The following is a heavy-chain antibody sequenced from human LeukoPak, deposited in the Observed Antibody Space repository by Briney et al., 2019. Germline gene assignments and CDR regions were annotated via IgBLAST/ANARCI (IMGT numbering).Heavy chain of an antibody. CDR1: GFTFSNYN. D-gene: IGHD6-19*01. CDR2: ITSSSNTV. CDR3: ARLLSGWYLADY. V-gene: IGHV3-48*01. Sequence: TGGSLRLSCAASGFTFSNYNMVWARQAPGKGLEWVSYITSSSNTVHYADSVKGRFTLSRDNAKSSLYLQMNSLRAEDTAIYYCARLLSGWYLADYWGQGTLVTVSS. J-gene: IGHJ4*02.